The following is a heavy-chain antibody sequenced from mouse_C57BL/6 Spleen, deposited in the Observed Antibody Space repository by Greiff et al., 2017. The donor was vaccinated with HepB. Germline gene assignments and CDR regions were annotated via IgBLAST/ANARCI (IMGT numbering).Heavy chain of an antibody. V-gene: IGHV1-50*01. CDR2: IYPSDSYT. CDR3: ARSRDGYGEGFAY. Sequence: QVQLQQPGAELVKPGASVKLSCKASGYTFTSYWMQWVKQRPGQGLEWIGEIYPSDSYTNYNQKFKGKATLTVDTSSSTAYMQLSSLTSEDSAVYYWARSRDGYGEGFAYWGQGTLVTVSA. CDR1: GYTFTSYW. J-gene: IGHJ3*01. D-gene: IGHD2-2*01.